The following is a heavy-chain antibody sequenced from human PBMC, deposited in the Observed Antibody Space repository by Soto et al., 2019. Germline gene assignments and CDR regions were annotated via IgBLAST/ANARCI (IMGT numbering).Heavy chain of an antibody. D-gene: IGHD1-26*01. Sequence: QVQLVESGGGVVQPGTYLRLSCEASGVAVNKFGMHWVRQAPGKGLEWVAFISYDGSYQYYADSVQGRLTITRDNPMNTLNMQLNSLRREDTAVYYCAKGGEVGGVLGDHWGQGTLVTVSS. CDR2: ISYDGSYQ. CDR3: AKGGEVGGVLGDH. J-gene: IGHJ4*02. CDR1: GVAVNKFG. V-gene: IGHV3-30*18.